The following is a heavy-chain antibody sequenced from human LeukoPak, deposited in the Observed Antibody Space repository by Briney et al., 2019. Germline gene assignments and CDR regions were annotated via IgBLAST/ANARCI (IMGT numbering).Heavy chain of an antibody. CDR3: ARDRTHGSYYDY. Sequence: ASVKVSCKASGYTFTGYYMHWVRQAPGQGLEWMGWVNPNSGGTNYAQKFQGRVTMTRDTSISTAYMELSRLRSDDTAVYYCARDRTHGSYYDYWGQGTLVTVSS. CDR2: VNPNSGGT. CDR1: GYTFTGYY. J-gene: IGHJ4*02. D-gene: IGHD1-26*01. V-gene: IGHV1-2*02.